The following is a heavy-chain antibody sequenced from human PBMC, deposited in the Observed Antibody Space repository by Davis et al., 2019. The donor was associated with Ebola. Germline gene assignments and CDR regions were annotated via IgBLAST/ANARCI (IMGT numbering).Heavy chain of an antibody. CDR1: GGSISSSSYY. Sequence: PSETLSLTCTVSGGSISSSSYYWGWIRQPPGKGLEWIGSIYYSGSTYYNPSLKSRVTISVDTSKNQFSLKLSSVTAADTAVYYCARGSRRGYSYGFVWGQGALVTVSS. D-gene: IGHD5-18*01. CDR2: IYYSGST. V-gene: IGHV4-39*01. J-gene: IGHJ4*02. CDR3: ARGSRRGYSYGFV.